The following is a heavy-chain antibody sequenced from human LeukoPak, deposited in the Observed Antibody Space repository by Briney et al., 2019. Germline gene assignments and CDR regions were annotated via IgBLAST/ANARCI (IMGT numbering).Heavy chain of an antibody. Sequence: PSETLSLTCTVSGGSINSRSYYWGWVRQPPGRGLEWLGSIYYSGSTNYNPSLKSRVTISVDTSKNQFSLKLSSVTAADTAVYYCARDHHTAMVSTWYFDLWGRGTLVTVSS. V-gene: IGHV4-39*07. D-gene: IGHD5-18*01. CDR2: IYYSGST. J-gene: IGHJ2*01. CDR3: ARDHHTAMVSTWYFDL. CDR1: GGSINSRSYY.